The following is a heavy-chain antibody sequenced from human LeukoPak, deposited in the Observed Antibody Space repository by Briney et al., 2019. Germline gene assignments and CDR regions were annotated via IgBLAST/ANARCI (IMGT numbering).Heavy chain of an antibody. J-gene: IGHJ4*02. CDR1: GFTFSSYA. V-gene: IGHV3-30-3*02. CDR2: ISYDGSNK. CDR3: AGHGSGSSRVPFDY. Sequence: PGRSLRLSCAASGFTFSSYAMHWVRQAPGKGLEWVAVISYDGSNKYYADSVKGRFTISRDNSKNTLYLQMNSLRAEDTAVYYCAGHGSGSSRVPFDYWGQGTLVTVSS. D-gene: IGHD3-10*01.